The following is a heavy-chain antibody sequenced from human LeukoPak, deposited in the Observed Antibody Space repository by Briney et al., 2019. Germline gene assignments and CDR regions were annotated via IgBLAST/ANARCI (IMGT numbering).Heavy chain of an antibody. Sequence: KAGGSLRLSCAASGFTFSSNEMNWVRQAPGKGLEWLSYISGSGNTIYYADSVKGRFTISRDNAKNSLFLQMNSLRAEDTAVYYCANGVHYSRGWNDIWGQGTMVTVSS. CDR3: ANGVHYSRGWNDI. V-gene: IGHV3-48*03. CDR2: ISGSGNTI. J-gene: IGHJ3*02. CDR1: GFTFSSNE. D-gene: IGHD6-19*01.